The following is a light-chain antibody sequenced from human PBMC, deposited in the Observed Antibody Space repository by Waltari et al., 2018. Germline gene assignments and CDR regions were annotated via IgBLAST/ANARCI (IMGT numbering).Light chain of an antibody. J-gene: IGLJ2*01. CDR1: ALPNKY. V-gene: IGLV3-10*01. Sequence: SYELTQPPSVSVSPGQTARITCSGDALPNKYVYWYQQQSGQAPVLVIYEDTERPSGIPERFSGSSSGTMATLTISGAQVEDEADYYCYSGDDSGNQEVFGGGTKLTVL. CDR2: EDT. CDR3: YSGDDSGNQEV.